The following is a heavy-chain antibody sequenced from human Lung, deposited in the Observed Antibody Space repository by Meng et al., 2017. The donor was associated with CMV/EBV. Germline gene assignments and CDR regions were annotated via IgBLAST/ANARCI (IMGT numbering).Heavy chain of an antibody. J-gene: IGHJ4*02. V-gene: IGHV4-4*02. D-gene: IGHD1-26*01. Sequence: SETLSLTCAVSGVSISTDNWWSWVRQPPGKGLEWIGEIYRSGSTNYSPSLKSRVTISIDRSKNQFSLRLTSVTAADTAVYYCAKEWLDATTGQFDYWGQGTLVXVSS. CDR1: GVSISTDNW. CDR2: IYRSGST. CDR3: AKEWLDATTGQFDY.